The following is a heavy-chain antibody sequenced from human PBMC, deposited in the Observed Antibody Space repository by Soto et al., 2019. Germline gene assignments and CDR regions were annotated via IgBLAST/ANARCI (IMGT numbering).Heavy chain of an antibody. CDR2: ISTSGADT. D-gene: IGHD2-15*01. CDR3: ATLERDIGNYLGH. J-gene: IGHJ4*02. CDR1: GFIFSSYG. Sequence: GGSLRLSCAASGFIFSSYGMSWVRLPPGQGLEWVSFISTSGADTSYAESVKGRFTVSRDNSKDTMYLQMNSLTAEDTALYYCATLERDIGNYLGHWGQGTLVTV. V-gene: IGHV3-23*01.